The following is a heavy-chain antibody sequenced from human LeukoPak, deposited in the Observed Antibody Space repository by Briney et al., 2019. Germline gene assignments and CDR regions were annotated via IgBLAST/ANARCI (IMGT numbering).Heavy chain of an antibody. CDR3: ARGPGSATKEAFDI. J-gene: IGHJ3*02. CDR1: SGSISSPPYY. V-gene: IGHV4-61*02. D-gene: IGHD2-8*01. CDR2: IYSSGVF. Sequence: SQTLSLTCTVSSGSISSPPYYWSWIRQPAGKEVEWIGRIYSSGVFDYNPSLKSRVTLSIDTSKNSFSLRLSSVTATDTAVYYCARGPGSATKEAFDIWGQGTMVTVSS.